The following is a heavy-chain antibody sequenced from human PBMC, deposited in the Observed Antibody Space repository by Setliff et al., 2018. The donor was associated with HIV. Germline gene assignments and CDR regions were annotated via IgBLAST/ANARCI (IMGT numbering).Heavy chain of an antibody. CDR1: GYTFLTYG. CDR3: ARLGSGWSDSYYYAMDV. D-gene: IGHD6-19*01. CDR2: ISPYNGHT. J-gene: IGHJ6*02. Sequence: GASVKVSCQASGYTFLTYGISWVRQAPGRGLEWMGWISPYNGHTNYAQNFQGRVTMTTDTSTSRAYMELRSLRSDDTAAYFCARLGSGWSDSYYYAMDVWGQGTTVTVSS. V-gene: IGHV1-18*01.